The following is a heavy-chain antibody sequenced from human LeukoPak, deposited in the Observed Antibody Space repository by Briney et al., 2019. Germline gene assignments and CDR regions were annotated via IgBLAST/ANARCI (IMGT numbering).Heavy chain of an antibody. D-gene: IGHD3-9*01. V-gene: IGHV4-39*07. CDR3: ARSLNTYYDILTGYYPFDY. CDR1: GGSISSSSYY. J-gene: IGHJ4*02. Sequence: SETLSLTCTVSGGSISSSSYYWGWIRQPPGKGLEWIGSIYYSGSTYYNPSLKSRVTISVDTSKNQFSLKLSSVTAADTAVYYCARSLNTYYDILTGYYPFDYWGQGTLVTVSS. CDR2: IYYSGST.